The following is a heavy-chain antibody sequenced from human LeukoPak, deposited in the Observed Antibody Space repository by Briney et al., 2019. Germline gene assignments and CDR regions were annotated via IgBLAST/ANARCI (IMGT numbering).Heavy chain of an antibody. CDR1: GFTFSSYA. J-gene: IGHJ6*02. D-gene: IGHD6-13*01. V-gene: IGHV3-30-3*01. CDR2: ISYDGSNK. CDR3: ARISPTSGYSSSWVYYYYGMDV. Sequence: GGSLRLSCAASGFTFSSYAMHWARQAPGKGLEWVAVISYDGSNKYYADSVKGRFTISRDNSKNTLYLQMNSLRAEDTAVYYCARISPTSGYSSSWVYYYYGMDVWGQGTTVTVSS.